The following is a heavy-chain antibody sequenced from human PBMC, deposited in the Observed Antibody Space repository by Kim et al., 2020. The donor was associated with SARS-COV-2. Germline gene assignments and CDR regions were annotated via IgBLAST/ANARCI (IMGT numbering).Heavy chain of an antibody. CDR2: IYYSGTT. J-gene: IGHJ4*01. D-gene: IGHD6-6*01. CDR3: ARVRVEAHRHYFFDY. CDR1: GDSIISGDYS. Sequence: SETLSLTCTVSGDSIISGDYSWSWIRQLPGEGLEWIGYIYYSGTTYYNPSLKSRLIMSLDTSKSQFSLNLSSVTAADSAVYYCARVRVEAHRHYFFDYWG. V-gene: IGHV4-31*03.